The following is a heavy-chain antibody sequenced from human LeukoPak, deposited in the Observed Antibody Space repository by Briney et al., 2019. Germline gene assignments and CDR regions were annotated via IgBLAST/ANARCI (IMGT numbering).Heavy chain of an antibody. CDR1: VGPFCGCY. Sequence: SETLTLPCAVYVGPFCGCYCRGLRQPPGKGLEWIGEINHSGSTNYNPSLKSRVTISVDTSKNQFSLKLSSVTAADTAVYYCARGRGYRYGSAAPNYYYHGMDVWSQGTTVTVSS. CDR3: ARGRGYRYGSAAPNYYYHGMDV. CDR2: INHSGST. J-gene: IGHJ6*02. D-gene: IGHD5-18*01. V-gene: IGHV4-34*01.